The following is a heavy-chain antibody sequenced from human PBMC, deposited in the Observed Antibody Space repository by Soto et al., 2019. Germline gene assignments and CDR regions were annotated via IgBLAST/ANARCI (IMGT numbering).Heavy chain of an antibody. J-gene: IGHJ4*02. V-gene: IGHV4-59*01. CDR2: IYYSGYT. CDR3: ERCFSGNYPSSPEAQYSFDS. CDR1: GDSIRSYY. Sequence: PSETLSLTCTVSGDSIRSYYWSWIRQPPGKGLEWIGYIYYSGYTSYNPSLKSRVTISVDTSKNQFSLKLNSVTAADTAVYYCERCFSGNYPSSPEAQYSFDSRGQGPLVTVS. D-gene: IGHD1-26*01.